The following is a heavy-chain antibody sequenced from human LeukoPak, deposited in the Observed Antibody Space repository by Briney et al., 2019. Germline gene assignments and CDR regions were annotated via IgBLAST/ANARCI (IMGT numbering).Heavy chain of an antibody. V-gene: IGHV1-18*01. Sequence: ASVKVSCKASGYTFTSYGISWGRQAPGQGLEWMGLISAYNGNPNYAQKLQGRVTMTTDTSRSTAYRELRSLRSDDTGVYYCARLSRSSLGDDAFDIWGQGTMVTVSS. D-gene: IGHD6-13*01. CDR2: ISAYNGNP. CDR1: GYTFTSYG. J-gene: IGHJ3*02. CDR3: ARLSRSSLGDDAFDI.